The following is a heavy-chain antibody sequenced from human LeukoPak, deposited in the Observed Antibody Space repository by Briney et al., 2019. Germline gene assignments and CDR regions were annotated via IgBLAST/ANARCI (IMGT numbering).Heavy chain of an antibody. D-gene: IGHD1-1*01. V-gene: IGHV4-34*01. Sequence: SETLSLTCAVYGGSFSGYYWSWIRQPPGKGLEWIGETNHSGSTNYNPSLKSRVTISVDTSKNQFSLKLSSVTAADTAVYYCARVSETGTYMDVWGKGTTVTVSS. CDR1: GGSFSGYY. CDR3: ARVSETGTYMDV. CDR2: TNHSGST. J-gene: IGHJ6*03.